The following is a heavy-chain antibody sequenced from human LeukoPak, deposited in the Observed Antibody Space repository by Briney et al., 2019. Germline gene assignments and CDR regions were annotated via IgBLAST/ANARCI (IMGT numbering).Heavy chain of an antibody. CDR2: IKQDGGEK. CDR1: GFTFSAYW. V-gene: IGHV3-7*05. D-gene: IGHD2-2*01. Sequence: GGSLRLSCAACGFTFSAYWMSWLRQAPGRGLEWVASIKQDGGEKYYVDSVMGRFTISKDNAKNSLYLQMNSLRVEDTAVYYCARDMHSSYEYWGQGTLVSVSS. J-gene: IGHJ4*02. CDR3: ARDMHSSYEY.